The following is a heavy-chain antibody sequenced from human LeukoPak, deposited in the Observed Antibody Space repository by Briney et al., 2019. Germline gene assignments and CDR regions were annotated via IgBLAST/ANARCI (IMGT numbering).Heavy chain of an antibody. D-gene: IGHD4-17*01. Sequence: GGSLRLSCAASGFTFSDYYMNWIRQAPGKGLECVSYISGSGGTIYYADSVKGRFTISRDNSKNTLYLQMNSLRPEDTAVYYCATDRNYGLNDYWGQGTLVTVSS. V-gene: IGHV3-11*04. CDR3: ATDRNYGLNDY. CDR2: ISGSGGTI. J-gene: IGHJ4*02. CDR1: GFTFSDYY.